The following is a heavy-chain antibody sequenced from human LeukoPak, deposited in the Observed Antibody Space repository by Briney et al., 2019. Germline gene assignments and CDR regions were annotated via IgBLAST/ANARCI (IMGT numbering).Heavy chain of an antibody. Sequence: PSQTLSLTCTVSGDSISTGGYYWTWIRQHPGKGLEWIGYIYYSGSTDYNPSLRSRLNISIDTSKNQFSLKLTSVTAADTAVYYCAREGSGSYYEDYWGQGTLVTVSS. D-gene: IGHD1-26*01. CDR1: GDSISTGGYY. CDR3: AREGSGSYYEDY. CDR2: IYYSGST. V-gene: IGHV4-31*03. J-gene: IGHJ4*02.